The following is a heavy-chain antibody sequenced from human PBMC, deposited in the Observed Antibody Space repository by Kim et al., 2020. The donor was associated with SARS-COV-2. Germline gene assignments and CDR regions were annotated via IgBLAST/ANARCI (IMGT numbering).Heavy chain of an antibody. J-gene: IGHJ4*02. D-gene: IGHD3-22*01. CDR3: ASSGTLDYYDSSGSYFDY. V-gene: IGHV4-59*01. Sequence: MSRVTISVDTSKNQFSLKLSSVTAADTAVYYCASSGTLDYYDSSGSYFDYWGQGTLVTVSS.